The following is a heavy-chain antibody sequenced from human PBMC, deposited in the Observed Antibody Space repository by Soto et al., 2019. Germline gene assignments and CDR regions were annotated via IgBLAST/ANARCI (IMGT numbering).Heavy chain of an antibody. J-gene: IGHJ4*02. D-gene: IGHD4-17*01. CDR1: GGSISSGDYY. CDR2: IYYSGST. CDR3: GREVGDYMLRYFDY. V-gene: IGHV4-30-4*01. Sequence: SETLSLTCTVSGGSISSGDYYWSWIRQPPGKGLEWIGYIYYSGSTYYNPSLKSRVTISVDTSKNQFSLKLSSVTAEDTAVYYCGREVGDYMLRYFDYWGQGTLVTVSS.